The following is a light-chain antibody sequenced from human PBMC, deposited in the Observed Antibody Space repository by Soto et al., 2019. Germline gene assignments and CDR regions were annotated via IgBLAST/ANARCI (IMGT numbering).Light chain of an antibody. J-gene: IGLJ2*01. CDR2: DVS. CDR3: SSYTSSSTVI. CDR1: SSDVGGYNY. Sequence: QSALTQPASVSGSPGQSITISCTGTSSDVGGYNYVSWYQQHPGTAPKLMIYDVSDRPSGVSNRFSGSKSGNTASLTISGLQAEDEADYYCSSYTSSSTVIFGGGTKLTV. V-gene: IGLV2-14*01.